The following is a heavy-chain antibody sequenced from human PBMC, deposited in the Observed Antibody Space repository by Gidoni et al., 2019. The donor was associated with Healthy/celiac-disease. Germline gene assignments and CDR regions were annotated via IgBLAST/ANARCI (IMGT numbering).Heavy chain of an antibody. J-gene: IGHJ4*02. CDR1: GVSISSSSYY. Sequence: LHLQESGPGLVKPSETLSLTCTVSGVSISSSSYYWGWIRQPPGKGLEWIGSISYSGSTYYNPSLKSRVTISVDTSKNQFSLKLSSVTAADTAVYYCARDTDTDFDYWGQGTLVTVSS. D-gene: IGHD5-18*01. CDR3: ARDTDTDFDY. V-gene: IGHV4-39*07. CDR2: ISYSGST.